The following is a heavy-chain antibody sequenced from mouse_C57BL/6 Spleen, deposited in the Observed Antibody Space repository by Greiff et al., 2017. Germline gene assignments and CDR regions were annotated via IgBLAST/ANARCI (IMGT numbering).Heavy chain of an antibody. J-gene: IGHJ2*01. V-gene: IGHV1-82*01. CDR2: IYPGDGDT. Sequence: VQLQQSGPELVKPGASVTISCKASGYAFSSSWMNWVKQRPGKGLEWIGRIYPGDGDTNYNGKFKGKATLTADKSSSTAYMQLSSRTSEDSAVYFCAREDQPGRFDYWGQGTTLTVSS. CDR1: GYAFSSSW. CDR3: AREDQPGRFDY. D-gene: IGHD4-1*02.